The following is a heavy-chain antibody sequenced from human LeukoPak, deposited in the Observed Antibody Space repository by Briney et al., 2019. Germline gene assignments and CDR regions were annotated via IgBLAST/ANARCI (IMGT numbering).Heavy chain of an antibody. CDR3: AKGLPYYYDSSGYYPSYYYYYGMDV. CDR1: GFTFSNAW. CDR2: ISGSGGST. Sequence: TGGSLRLSCAASGFTFSNAWMSWVRQAPGKGLEWVSAISGSGGSTYYADSVKGRFTISRDNSKNTLYLQMNSLRAEDTAVYYCAKGLPYYYDSSGYYPSYYYYYGMDVWGQGTTVTVSS. V-gene: IGHV3-23*01. D-gene: IGHD3-22*01. J-gene: IGHJ6*02.